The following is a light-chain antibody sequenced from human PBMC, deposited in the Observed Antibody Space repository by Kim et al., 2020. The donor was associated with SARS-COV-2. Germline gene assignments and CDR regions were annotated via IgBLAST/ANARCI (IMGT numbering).Light chain of an antibody. Sequence: SYKLTQPPSVSVSPGQTARITCSGGALPKKYTYWSQQKSGQAPVLVIYEDSKRPSGIPERFSASSSGTMATLTISGAQVEDEADYYCYSTDSSGNHFWVFGGGTQLTVL. CDR1: ALPKKY. CDR3: YSTDSSGNHFWV. V-gene: IGLV3-10*01. J-gene: IGLJ3*02. CDR2: EDS.